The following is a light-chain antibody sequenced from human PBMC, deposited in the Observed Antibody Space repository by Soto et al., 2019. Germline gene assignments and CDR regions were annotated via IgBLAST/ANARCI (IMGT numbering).Light chain of an antibody. CDR1: QSVSGNS. Sequence: EIGLTQSPGTLSLSPGDGATLSCRASQSVSGNSLAWYQQKPGQAPRLLIYGASTRATAIPDKFSGSGSGTDFTLTISSLEPEDFAVYYCQQYGSSPYTLGQGTKLEIK. J-gene: IGKJ2*01. V-gene: IGKV3-20*01. CDR3: QQYGSSPYT. CDR2: GAS.